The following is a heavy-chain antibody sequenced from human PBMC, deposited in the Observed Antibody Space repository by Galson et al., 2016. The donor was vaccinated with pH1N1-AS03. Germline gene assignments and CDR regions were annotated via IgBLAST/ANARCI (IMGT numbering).Heavy chain of an antibody. Sequence: SLRLSCAASGFTLSHYGMHWVRQAPGKGLECVAVVSYDGSNKYYGDSVKGRFTISRDNTKNTLFLQVNGLRPEDTGVYYCARESRGVGAIEVGFDPWGQGTLATVSS. V-gene: IGHV3-30*01. CDR3: ARESRGVGAIEVGFDP. CDR2: VSYDGSNK. J-gene: IGHJ5*02. CDR1: GFTLSHYG. D-gene: IGHD1-26*01.